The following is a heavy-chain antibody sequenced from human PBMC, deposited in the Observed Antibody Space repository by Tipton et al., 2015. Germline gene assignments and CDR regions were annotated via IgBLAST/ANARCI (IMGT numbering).Heavy chain of an antibody. CDR1: SGSINSSIHY. V-gene: IGHV4-61*01. D-gene: IGHD3-10*01. Sequence: TLSLTCTVSSGSINSSIHYWSWIRQPPGKGLEWIGYISHRGSTHYNTSLKSRVTISVDTSKNQFSLKLNSVTAADTAVYYCARYTAYGSGIYTYYFDYWGQGTLVTVSS. J-gene: IGHJ4*02. CDR2: ISHRGST. CDR3: ARYTAYGSGIYTYYFDY.